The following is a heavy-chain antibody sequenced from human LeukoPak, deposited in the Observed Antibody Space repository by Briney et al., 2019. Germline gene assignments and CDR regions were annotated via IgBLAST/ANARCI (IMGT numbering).Heavy chain of an antibody. CDR1: GFTVSSNH. CDR2: IYSGGTI. D-gene: IGHD7-27*01. J-gene: IGHJ4*01. Sequence: GGSLRLSCAASGFTVSSNHNHMSWVRQAPGKGLEWVSVIYSGGTIFYADSVKGRFTISRDNSKNTVYLEMNSLRAEDTAVYYCARDGENHYYDYWGQEPWSPSPQ. V-gene: IGHV3-66*01. CDR3: ARDGENHYYDY.